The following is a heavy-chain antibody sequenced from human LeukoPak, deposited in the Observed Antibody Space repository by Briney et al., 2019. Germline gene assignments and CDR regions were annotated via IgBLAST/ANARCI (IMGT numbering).Heavy chain of an antibody. CDR3: TRHPHKYSGSYFDY. J-gene: IGHJ4*02. Sequence: GGSLRLSCAASGFTFSGSAMHWVRQASGKGLEWVGRIRSKANSYATAYAASVKGRFTISRDDSKNTAYLQMNSLKTEDTAVYYCTRHPHKYSGSYFDYWGQGTLVTVSS. V-gene: IGHV3-73*01. CDR2: IRSKANSYAT. CDR1: GFTFSGSA. D-gene: IGHD1-26*01.